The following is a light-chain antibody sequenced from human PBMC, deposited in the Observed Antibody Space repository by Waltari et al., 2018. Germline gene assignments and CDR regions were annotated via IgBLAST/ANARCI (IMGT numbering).Light chain of an antibody. CDR1: SRDVGSYNL. Sequence: QSALTQPASVSGSPGQSITISCTGPSRDVGSYNLVSWYQQYPGKAPKLMIYEGSKRPSGVSHRFSGSKSGNTASLTIYGLQAEDEADYYCCSYAGSSTVVFGGGTKLTVL. V-gene: IGLV2-23*01. CDR2: EGS. CDR3: CSYAGSSTVV. J-gene: IGLJ2*01.